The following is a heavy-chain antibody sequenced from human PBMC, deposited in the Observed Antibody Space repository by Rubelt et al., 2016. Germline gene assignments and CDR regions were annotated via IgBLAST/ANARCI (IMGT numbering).Heavy chain of an antibody. V-gene: IGHV1-18*01. CDR2: ISDSNGNT. CDR1: GYTFTSYG. Sequence: QVQLVQSGAEVKKPGASVKVSCKASGYTFTSYGISWVRQAPGQGLEWMGWISDSNGNTNYAQKLQGRVTMTTDTSKSTAYMERRSLRSDDTAVYYCAREGVKGSRKDGMDVWGQGTTVTVSS. J-gene: IGHJ6*02. CDR3: AREGVKGSRKDGMDV. D-gene: IGHD2-8*01.